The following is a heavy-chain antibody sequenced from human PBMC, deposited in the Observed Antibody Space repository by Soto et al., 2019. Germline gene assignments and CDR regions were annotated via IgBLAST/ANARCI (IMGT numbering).Heavy chain of an antibody. CDR1: GYSISSSKW. V-gene: IGHV4-28*03. Sequence: SETLSLTCAVSGYSISSSKWWGWIRQPPGKGLEWIGYIYYSGSTYYNPSLKSRVTMSVDTSKNQFSLKLSSVTAADTAVYYCARAGIAVRGYYYYYGMDVWGQGTTVTVSS. D-gene: IGHD6-19*01. CDR2: IYYSGST. CDR3: ARAGIAVRGYYYYYGMDV. J-gene: IGHJ6*02.